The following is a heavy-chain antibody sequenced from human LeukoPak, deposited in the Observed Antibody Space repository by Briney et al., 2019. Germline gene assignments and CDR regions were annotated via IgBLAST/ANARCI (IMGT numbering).Heavy chain of an antibody. CDR2: IIPIFGTA. J-gene: IGHJ4*02. CDR3: ARGDSEEFDY. D-gene: IGHD3-16*01. Sequence: GASVKVSCKASGGTFSSYAISLVRQAPGQGLEWMGGIIPIFGTANYAQKFQGRVTITADESTSTAYMELSSLRSEDTAVYYCARGDSEEFDYWGQGTLVTVSS. V-gene: IGHV1-69*13. CDR1: GGTFSSYA.